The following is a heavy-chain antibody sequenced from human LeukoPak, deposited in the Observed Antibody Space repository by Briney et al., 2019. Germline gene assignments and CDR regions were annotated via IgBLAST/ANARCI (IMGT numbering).Heavy chain of an antibody. Sequence: GGSLRLSCAASGFTVSSNYMSWVRQAPGKGLEWVSVIHSGGSTYYADSVKGRFTIFRDNSKNTLYLQMNSLRAEDTAVYYCARDRDSGWQYYFDYWGQGTLVTVSS. CDR2: IHSGGST. D-gene: IGHD6-19*01. CDR1: GFTVSSNY. J-gene: IGHJ4*02. CDR3: ARDRDSGWQYYFDY. V-gene: IGHV3-66*01.